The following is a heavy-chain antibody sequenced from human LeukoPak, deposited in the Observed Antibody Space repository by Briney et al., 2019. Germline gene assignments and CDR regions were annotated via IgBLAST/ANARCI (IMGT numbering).Heavy chain of an antibody. V-gene: IGHV3-7*03. CDR3: ARDNGWSADF. CDR2: IKQDGSAK. J-gene: IGHJ4*02. Sequence: GGSLRLSCAASGFTFSRHWMYWVRQDPGKGLEWVANIKQDGSAKPYVDSVKGRFTISRYNAKNSLFLQMNSLRAEDTAVYYCARDNGWSADFWGQGTLVTVSS. CDR1: GFTFSRHW. D-gene: IGHD2-15*01.